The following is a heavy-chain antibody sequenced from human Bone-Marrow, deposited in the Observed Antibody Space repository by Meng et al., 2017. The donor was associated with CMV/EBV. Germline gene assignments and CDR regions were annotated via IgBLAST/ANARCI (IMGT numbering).Heavy chain of an antibody. V-gene: IGHV3-30*02. CDR2: IPFDGSNK. Sequence: GGSLRLSSAASGFTFSNYGMHWVLQAPGKGLEWVAFIPFDGSNKYYADSVKGRFTISRDNSKNTLYMQMDSLRAEDTAVYYCAKGGSYPTPIAEYFQYWGQGTLVTVSS. J-gene: IGHJ1*01. D-gene: IGHD1-26*01. CDR1: GFTFSNYG. CDR3: AKGGSYPTPIAEYFQY.